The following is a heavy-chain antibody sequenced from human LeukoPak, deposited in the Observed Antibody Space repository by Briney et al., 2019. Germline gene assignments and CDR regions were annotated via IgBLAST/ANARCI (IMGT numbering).Heavy chain of an antibody. CDR3: ALKSYRYSYDGLDV. D-gene: IGHD1-26*01. V-gene: IGHV1-24*01. Sequence: ASVKVSCKVSGKTLTELSIHWVPQAPGKGLEWMGGFDPEDDETAYAQRFKGRVTMTEDTSTDTAYMELSSLRSEDTAVYYCALKSYRYSYDGLDVWGQGTTVTVSS. J-gene: IGHJ6*02. CDR1: GKTLTELS. CDR2: FDPEDDET.